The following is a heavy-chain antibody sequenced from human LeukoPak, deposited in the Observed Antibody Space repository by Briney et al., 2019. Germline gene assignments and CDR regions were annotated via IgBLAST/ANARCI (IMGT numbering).Heavy chain of an antibody. Sequence: PGGSLRLSCAASGFTFSTYAMHWVRQAPGKGLEWVAVIPYDGSNKYYADSVKGRFTISRDNAKNSLYLQMNSLRAEDTAVYYCAREASGYSYGLDAFDIWGQGTMVTVSS. CDR2: IPYDGSNK. CDR3: AREASGYSYGLDAFDI. CDR1: GFTFSTYA. V-gene: IGHV3-30*04. D-gene: IGHD5-18*01. J-gene: IGHJ3*02.